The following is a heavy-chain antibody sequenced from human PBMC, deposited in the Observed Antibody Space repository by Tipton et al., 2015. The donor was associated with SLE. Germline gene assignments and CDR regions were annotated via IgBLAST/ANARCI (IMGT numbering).Heavy chain of an antibody. Sequence: SLRLSCTASGFTFSSYEMNWARQAPGKGLEWVSHMTRSDTTYYADSVKGRFTISRDNAKNSLYLQMNSLRAEDTAVYYCARQSTGSYRFDNGGQGALVTVSS. J-gene: IGHJ4*02. V-gene: IGHV3-48*03. D-gene: IGHD1-26*01. CDR2: MTRSDTT. CDR1: GFTFSSYE. CDR3: ARQSTGSYRFDN.